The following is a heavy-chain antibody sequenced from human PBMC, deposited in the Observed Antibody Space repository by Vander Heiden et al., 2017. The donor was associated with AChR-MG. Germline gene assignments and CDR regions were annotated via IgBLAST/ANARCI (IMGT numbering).Heavy chain of an antibody. D-gene: IGHD6-13*01. V-gene: IGHV3-30*18. J-gene: IGHJ4*02. CDR2: ISYDGSNK. Sequence: QVQLVESGGGVVQPGRSLRLSCAASGFTFSSYGMHWVRQAPGKGLEWVAVISYDGSNKYYADSVKGRFTISRDNSKNTLYLQMNSLRAEDTAVYYCAKDPGYSSSWPEYYFDYWGQGTLVTVSS. CDR1: GFTFSSYG. CDR3: AKDPGYSSSWPEYYFDY.